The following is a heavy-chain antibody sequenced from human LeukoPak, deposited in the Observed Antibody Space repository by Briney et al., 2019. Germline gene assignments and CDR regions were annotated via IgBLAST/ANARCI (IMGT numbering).Heavy chain of an antibody. Sequence: ASVKVSCKASGYTFTGYYMHWVRQAPGQGLEWMGWINPNSGGTNYAQKFQGRVTMTRDTSISTAYMELSRLRSDDTAVYYCARYHDYGDPRLSYWGQGTLVTVSS. V-gene: IGHV1-2*02. CDR2: INPNSGGT. D-gene: IGHD4-17*01. CDR1: GYTFTGYY. J-gene: IGHJ4*02. CDR3: ARYHDYGDPRLSY.